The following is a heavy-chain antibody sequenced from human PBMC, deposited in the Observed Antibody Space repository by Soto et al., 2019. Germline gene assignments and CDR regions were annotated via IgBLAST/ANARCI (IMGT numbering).Heavy chain of an antibody. CDR2: IRGFSPYT. CDR1: GFTFRTYT. CDR3: ARDRGYDAHDFYYNAMDV. V-gene: IGHV3-21*01. Sequence: GGSLRLSCISSGFTFRTYTMNWVRQAPGKGLEWVSGIRGFSPYTFYAESVKGRFTISRDNAKNSLFLQMNSLKAEDTAVYYCARDRGYDAHDFYYNAMDVWGQGTVVTVSS. J-gene: IGHJ6*02. D-gene: IGHD2-15*01.